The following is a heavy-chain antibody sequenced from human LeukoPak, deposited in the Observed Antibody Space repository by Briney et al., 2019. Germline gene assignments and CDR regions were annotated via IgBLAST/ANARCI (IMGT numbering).Heavy chain of an antibody. Sequence: VRQAXXXXXXWVSTITTSDGNTYYADSVKGRFTVSRDNSKNTLFLQMNSLRAEDTAVYYCATDRGWRTSGYYLYYFEYWGQGTLVTFSS. D-gene: IGHD3-3*01. V-gene: IGHV3-23*01. CDR2: ITTSDGNT. CDR3: ATDRGWRTSGYYLYYFEY. J-gene: IGHJ4*02.